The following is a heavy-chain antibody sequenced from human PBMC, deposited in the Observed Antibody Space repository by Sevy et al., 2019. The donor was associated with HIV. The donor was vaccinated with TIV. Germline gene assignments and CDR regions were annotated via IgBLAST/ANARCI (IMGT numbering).Heavy chain of an antibody. V-gene: IGHV3-9*01. J-gene: IGHJ4*02. CDR1: GFTFDDYA. CDR2: ISWNSGSI. Sequence: GGSLRLSCAASGFTFDDYAMHWVRQAPGKGLEWVSGISWNSGSIGYADSVKGRFTISRDNAKNSLYLQMNSLRAEDTALYSCAKDGQWLVESFFDYWGQGTLVTVSS. D-gene: IGHD6-19*01. CDR3: AKDGQWLVESFFDY.